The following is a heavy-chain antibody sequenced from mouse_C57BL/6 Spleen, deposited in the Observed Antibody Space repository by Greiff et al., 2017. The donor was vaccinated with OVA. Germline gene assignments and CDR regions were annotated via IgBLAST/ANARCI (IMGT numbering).Heavy chain of an antibody. CDR2: IYPGSGNT. Sequence: QLQLKESGPELVKPGASVKISCKASGYSFTSYYIHWVKQRPGQGLEWIGWIYPGSGNTKYNEKFKGKATLTADTSSSTAYMQLSSLTSEDSAVYYCVYFGNYFDYWGQGTTLTVSS. V-gene: IGHV1-66*01. CDR3: VYFGNYFDY. CDR1: GYSFTSYY. J-gene: IGHJ2*01.